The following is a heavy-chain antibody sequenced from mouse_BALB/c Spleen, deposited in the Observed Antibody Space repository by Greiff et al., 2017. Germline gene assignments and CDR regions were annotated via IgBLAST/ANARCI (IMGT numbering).Heavy chain of an antibody. V-gene: IGHV5-9*03. CDR3: ARWGLGKEYYYAMDY. J-gene: IGHJ4*01. CDR2: ISSGGGNT. CDR1: GFTFSSYT. Sequence: DVQLVESGGGLVKPGGSLKLSCAASGFTFSSYTMSWVRQTPEKRLEWVATISSGGGNTYYPDSVKGRFTISRDNAKNNLYLQMSSLRSEDTALYYCARWGLGKEYYYAMDYWGQGTSVTVSS. D-gene: IGHD2-1*01.